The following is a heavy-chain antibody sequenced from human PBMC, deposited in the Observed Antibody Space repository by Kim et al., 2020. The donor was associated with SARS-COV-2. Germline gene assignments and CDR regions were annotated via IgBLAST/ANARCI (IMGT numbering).Heavy chain of an antibody. J-gene: IGHJ4*02. CDR3: ARYYYDSSGYLDY. D-gene: IGHD3-22*01. CDR1: GFTFSSYG. CDR2: ISYDGSNK. V-gene: IGHV3-33*05. Sequence: GGSLRLSCAASGFTFSSYGMHWVRQAPGKGLEWVAVISYDGSNKYYADSVKGRFTISRDNSKNTLYLQMNSLRAEDTAVYYCARYYYDSSGYLDYWVQGTLVTVSS.